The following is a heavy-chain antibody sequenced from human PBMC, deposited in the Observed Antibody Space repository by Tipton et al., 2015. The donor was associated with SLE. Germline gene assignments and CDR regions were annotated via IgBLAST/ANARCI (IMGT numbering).Heavy chain of an antibody. J-gene: IGHJ4*02. CDR1: GGSISSSSYY. D-gene: IGHD5-24*01. CDR2: IYYSGST. CDR3: VRLELPATKADY. Sequence: TLSLTCTVSGGSISSSSYYWGWIRQPPGEGLEWIGSIYYSGSTYYNPSLKSRVTIPVDTSKNQFSLKLSSVTAADTAVYYCVRLELPATKADYWGPGTLVTVSS. V-gene: IGHV4-39*07.